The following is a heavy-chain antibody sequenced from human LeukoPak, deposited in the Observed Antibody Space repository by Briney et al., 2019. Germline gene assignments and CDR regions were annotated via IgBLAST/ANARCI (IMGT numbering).Heavy chain of an antibody. Sequence: GGSLRLSCLASGFTFSSDEMNWVRQAPGKGLEWVSYISIGGSTTYCADSVKGRFTISRDDAKNSLYLQMNSLRAEDTATYYCAKDGTTETTNYFYAMDGWGQGTTVTVSS. V-gene: IGHV3-48*03. D-gene: IGHD4-17*01. J-gene: IGHJ6*02. CDR2: ISIGGSTT. CDR3: AKDGTTETTNYFYAMDG. CDR1: GFTFSSDE.